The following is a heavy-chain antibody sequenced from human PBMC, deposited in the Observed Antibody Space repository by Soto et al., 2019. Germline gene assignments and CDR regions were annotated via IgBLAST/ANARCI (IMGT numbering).Heavy chain of an antibody. Sequence: EVQLVESGGGLVQPGGSLRLSCVASGFTFNIYWMHWVRQAPGKGLEGVSRIDNDGSATTYADSVKGRFTISRDNAKNTLFLQMNTLRVDDTAVYYCARDNWNSYWGQGTLVTVSS. CDR3: ARDNWNSY. CDR1: GFTFNIYW. CDR2: IDNDGSAT. J-gene: IGHJ4*02. V-gene: IGHV3-74*01. D-gene: IGHD1-1*01.